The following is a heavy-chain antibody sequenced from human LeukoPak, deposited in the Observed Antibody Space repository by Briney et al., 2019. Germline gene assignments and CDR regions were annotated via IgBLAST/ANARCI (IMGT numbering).Heavy chain of an antibody. D-gene: IGHD3-10*01. CDR3: ARDSYGSGSYYRIDY. Sequence: PGGSLRLSCAASGFTFSSYSMNWVRQAPGKGLEWVSSISSSSSYIYYADSVKGRFTIPRDNAKNSLYLQMNSLRAEDTAVYYCARDSYGSGSYYRIDYWGQGTLVTVSS. V-gene: IGHV3-21*01. J-gene: IGHJ4*02. CDR2: ISSSSSYI. CDR1: GFTFSSYS.